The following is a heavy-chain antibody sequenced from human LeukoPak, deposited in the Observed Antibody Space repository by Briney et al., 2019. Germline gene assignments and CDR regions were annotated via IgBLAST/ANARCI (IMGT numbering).Heavy chain of an antibody. CDR3: ARPRYGSGSLDS. V-gene: IGHV4-34*01. CDR1: GESFSGHY. J-gene: IGHJ4*02. Sequence: PSETLSLTCAVYGESFSGHYWTWIRQPPGRGLEWIGEINHSGSTTSNPSLNNRVTISVDTSKNQFYLMLTSVTAADTAVYYCARPRYGSGSLDSWGQGTLVTVSS. D-gene: IGHD3-10*01. CDR2: INHSGST.